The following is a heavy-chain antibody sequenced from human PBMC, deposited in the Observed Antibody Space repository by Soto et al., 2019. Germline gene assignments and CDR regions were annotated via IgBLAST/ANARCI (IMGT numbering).Heavy chain of an antibody. Sequence: PVESLNISCKGFGYSFTSYWIAWVRQMPGTGPEWMGVIYPGDSDTRYSPSFEGQVTISVDKSISTAYLQWSSLRASDTAMYYCARRFTMYGDFDYWGQGTLVTVSS. CDR1: GYSFTSYW. V-gene: IGHV5-51*01. CDR2: IYPGDSDT. D-gene: IGHD3-10*02. CDR3: ARRFTMYGDFDY. J-gene: IGHJ4*02.